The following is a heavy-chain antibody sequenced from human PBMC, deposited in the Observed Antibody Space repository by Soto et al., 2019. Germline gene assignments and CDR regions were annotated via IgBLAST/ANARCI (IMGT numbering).Heavy chain of an antibody. CDR2: IYYSGST. CDR3: ARSRTTVTPSGFQH. J-gene: IGHJ1*01. V-gene: IGHV4-59*01. CDR1: GGSISSYY. D-gene: IGHD4-17*01. Sequence: QVQLQESDPGLVKPSETLSLTCTVSGGSISSYYWSWIRQPPGKGLEWVGYIYYSGSTNYNPSLKSRVTISVDTSKNQFSLKLSSVTAADTAVYYCARSRTTVTPSGFQHWGQGTLVTVSS.